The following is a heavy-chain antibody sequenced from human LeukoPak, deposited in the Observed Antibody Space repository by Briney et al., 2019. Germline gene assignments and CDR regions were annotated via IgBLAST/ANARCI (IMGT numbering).Heavy chain of an antibody. CDR3: TRDGSRAAYSSSLNWFDT. CDR1: GFTFSSYA. CDR2: ISGSGGST. Sequence: GGSLRLSCAASGFTFSSYAMSWVRQAPGKGLEWVSAISGSGGSTYYADSVKGRFTISRDNSKNTLYLQMNSLKTEDTAVYYCTRDGSRAAYSSSLNWFDTWGQGTLVTVSS. D-gene: IGHD6-13*01. V-gene: IGHV3-23*01. J-gene: IGHJ5*02.